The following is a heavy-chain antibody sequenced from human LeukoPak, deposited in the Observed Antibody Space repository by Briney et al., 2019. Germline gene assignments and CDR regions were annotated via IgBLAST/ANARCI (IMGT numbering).Heavy chain of an antibody. D-gene: IGHD5-12*01. CDR1: GFTFSSYA. CDR2: ISGSGGST. V-gene: IGHV3-23*01. Sequence: PGGSLRLSCAASGFTFSSYAMSWVRQAPGKGLEWVSAISGSGGSTTYADSVKGRFTISRDNAKNTLWLQMNSLRAEDTAVYYCVQSSPTIDYWGQGTLVTVSS. J-gene: IGHJ4*02. CDR3: VQSSPTIDY.